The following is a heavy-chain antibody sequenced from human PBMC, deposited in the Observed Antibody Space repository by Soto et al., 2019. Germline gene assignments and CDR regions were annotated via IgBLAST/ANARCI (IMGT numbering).Heavy chain of an antibody. Sequence: ASVKVSCKASGYTFTSYGISWVRQAPGQGLEWMGWISAYNGNTNYAQKLQGRVTMTTDTSTSTAYMELRSLRSDDTAVYYCARALYGSGSRVGLYGVRNPYNWFDPWGQGTLVTVSS. CDR3: ARALYGSGSRVGLYGVRNPYNWFDP. V-gene: IGHV1-18*01. J-gene: IGHJ5*02. D-gene: IGHD3-10*01. CDR2: ISAYNGNT. CDR1: GYTFTSYG.